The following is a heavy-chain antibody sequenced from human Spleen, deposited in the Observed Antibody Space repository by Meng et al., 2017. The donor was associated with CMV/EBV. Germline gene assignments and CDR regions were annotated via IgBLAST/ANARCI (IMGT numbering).Heavy chain of an antibody. D-gene: IGHD6-13*01. J-gene: IGHJ6*02. V-gene: IGHV3-20*04. CDR1: GFPLDDYG. CDR3: TRVPGALAGGKSYHYGMDV. Sequence: LSLTCVASGFPLDDYGMNWVRQAPGQGLEWVAGINWSGVSTGYADSVKGRFTISRDNAKNSLYLQMKSLRAEDTALYFCTRVPGALAGGKSYHYGMDVWGQGTTVTVSS. CDR2: INWSGVST.